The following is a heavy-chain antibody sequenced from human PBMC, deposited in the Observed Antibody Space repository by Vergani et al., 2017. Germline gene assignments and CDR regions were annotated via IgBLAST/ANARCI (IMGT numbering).Heavy chain of an antibody. J-gene: IGHJ6*03. Sequence: QLQLQESGSGLVKPSQTLSLTCAVSGDSITNGGFSWNWIRQPPGKGPEWIGYIFPSGNSHYNPSLKNRVSISLDKSKNQFSLLVNSVTAADTAVYFCARASFRALVGYYDYMDVWGKGKTVVVSS. CDR1: GDSITNGGFS. D-gene: IGHD3-16*02. CDR3: ARASFRALVGYYDYMDV. V-gene: IGHV4-30-2*01. CDR2: IFPSGNS.